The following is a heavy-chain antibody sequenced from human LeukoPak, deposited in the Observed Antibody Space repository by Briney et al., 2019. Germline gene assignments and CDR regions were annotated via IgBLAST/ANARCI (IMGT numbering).Heavy chain of an antibody. Sequence: PSETLSLTCTVSGGSISSYYWSWIRQPPGKGLEWIGYIYYSGSTNYNPSLRSRVTMSVDTSKNQFSLKLSSVTAADTAVYYCARDPGSGYYPDYWGQGTLVTVSS. V-gene: IGHV4-59*12. CDR1: GGSISSYY. CDR3: ARDPGSGYYPDY. CDR2: IYYSGST. J-gene: IGHJ4*02. D-gene: IGHD3-22*01.